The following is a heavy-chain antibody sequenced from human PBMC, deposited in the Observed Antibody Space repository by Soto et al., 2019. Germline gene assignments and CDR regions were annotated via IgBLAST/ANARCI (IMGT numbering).Heavy chain of an antibody. V-gene: IGHV4-4*02. CDR3: ARDSRTGCSSTDCYMS. CDR2: IYHSGNT. CDR1: GDSISSGAW. J-gene: IGHJ5*02. Sequence: SANLSVTCAVSGDSISSGAWWSWVRQSPGKGLQWIGEIYHSGNTRNNPCLKSRVTMSVDKSNNQFSLNLMSVTAADTATYYCARDSRTGCSSTDCYMSWGRGILVTVSS. D-gene: IGHD2-2*01.